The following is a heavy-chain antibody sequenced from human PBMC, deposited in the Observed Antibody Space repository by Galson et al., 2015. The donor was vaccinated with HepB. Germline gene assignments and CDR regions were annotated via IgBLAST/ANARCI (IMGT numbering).Heavy chain of an antibody. CDR3: ARGRNGLLSF. Sequence: SLRLSCAASGFTLNNFDMHWVRQAPGKGLEWVAFISDDGGYKNCGDSVKGRFAISRDNSKNSLYLQMDSLRDDDTALYYCARGRNGLLSFWGQGTLVTVS. D-gene: IGHD1-14*01. CDR2: ISDDGGYK. J-gene: IGHJ4*02. CDR1: GFTLNNFD. V-gene: IGHV3-33*05.